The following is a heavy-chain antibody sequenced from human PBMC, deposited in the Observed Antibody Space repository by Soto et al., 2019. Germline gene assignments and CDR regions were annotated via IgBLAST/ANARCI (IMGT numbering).Heavy chain of an antibody. CDR3: ARGWGLVFDY. Sequence: QVQLQESGPGLVKPSETLSLTCTVSGGSISSYYWSWIRQPPGKGLEWIGYTYYSGSTNYHHHLKSRVTTSVDTSKNQFSLMLSSVTGADTAVYYCARGWGLVFDYWGQGTLVTVSS. D-gene: IGHD2-21*02. CDR1: GGSISSYY. J-gene: IGHJ4*02. V-gene: IGHV4-59*01. CDR2: TYYSGST.